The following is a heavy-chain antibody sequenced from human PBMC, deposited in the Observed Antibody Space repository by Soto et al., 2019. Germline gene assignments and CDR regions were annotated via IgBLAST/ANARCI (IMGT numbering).Heavy chain of an antibody. CDR3: ARRTNDVLLWFGELRPYYFDY. J-gene: IGHJ4*02. Sequence: ASVKVSCKASGYTFTSYGISWVRQAPGQGLEWMGWISAYNGNTNYAQKLQGRVTMTTDTSTSTAYMELRSLRSDDTAVYYCARRTNDVLLWFGELRPYYFDYWGQGTLVTVSS. V-gene: IGHV1-18*01. D-gene: IGHD3-10*01. CDR2: ISAYNGNT. CDR1: GYTFTSYG.